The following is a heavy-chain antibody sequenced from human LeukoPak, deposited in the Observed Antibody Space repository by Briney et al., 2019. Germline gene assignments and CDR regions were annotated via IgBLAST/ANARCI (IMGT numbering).Heavy chain of an antibody. J-gene: IGHJ4*02. D-gene: IGHD3-10*01. Sequence: ASVKVSCKASGYTFTTYYMHWVRHAPGQGLEWMGIINPSGGSATYAQNFQGRVTMTRDTSTTTVYMELSSLRSEDTAVYYCARGGQPGAHYGLKSHGFDFWGQGTLVTVSS. CDR1: GYTFTTYY. V-gene: IGHV1-46*01. CDR3: ARGGQPGAHYGLKSHGFDF. CDR2: INPSGGSA.